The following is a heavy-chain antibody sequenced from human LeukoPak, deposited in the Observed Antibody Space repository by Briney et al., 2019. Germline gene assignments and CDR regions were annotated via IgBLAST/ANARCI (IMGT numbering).Heavy chain of an antibody. J-gene: IGHJ3*02. CDR3: ATCYYDSSGYAFDI. V-gene: IGHV1-69*06. D-gene: IGHD3-22*01. CDR2: IIPIFGTA. CDR1: GGTFSSYA. Sequence: SVKVSCKASGGTFSSYAISWVRQAPGQGLEWMVRIIPIFGTANYAQKFQGRVTITADKSTSTAYMELSSLRSEDTAVYYCATCYYDSSGYAFDIWGQGTMVTVSS.